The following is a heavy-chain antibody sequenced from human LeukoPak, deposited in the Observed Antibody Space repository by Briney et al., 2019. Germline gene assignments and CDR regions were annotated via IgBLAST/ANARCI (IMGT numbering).Heavy chain of an antibody. CDR2: IYYSGST. Sequence: SETLSLTCTVSGGSISSYYWSWIRQPPGKGLEWIGYIYYSGSTNYNPSLKSRVTISVDTSKNQFSLKLSSVTAADTAVYYCARDTTQEWLGAFDIWGQGTMVTVSS. CDR1: GGSISSYY. J-gene: IGHJ3*02. V-gene: IGHV4-59*12. D-gene: IGHD3-3*01. CDR3: ARDTTQEWLGAFDI.